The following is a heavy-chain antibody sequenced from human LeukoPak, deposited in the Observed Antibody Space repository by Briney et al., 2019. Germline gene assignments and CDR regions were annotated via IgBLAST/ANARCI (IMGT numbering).Heavy chain of an antibody. CDR1: GVIVRSNY. Sequence: GVLRLSCVGSGVIVRSNYMTWARQAPGKGLEWVSILYHGGSTYYADSVKGRFSISRDTSKNTLYLQMNSLRVEDTAVYYCATRRFGELTYWGQGTLVTVSS. CDR2: LYHGGST. CDR3: ATRRFGELTY. V-gene: IGHV3-66*01. D-gene: IGHD3-10*01. J-gene: IGHJ4*02.